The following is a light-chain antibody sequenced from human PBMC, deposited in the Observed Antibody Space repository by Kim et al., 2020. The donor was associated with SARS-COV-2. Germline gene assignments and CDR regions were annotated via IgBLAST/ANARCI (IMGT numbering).Light chain of an antibody. Sequence: VAMGKTVRITCQGDSLRSYYATWYQQKPGQAPKVVIYGKDNRPSGVPDRFSGSSAGNTAYLTITGTQAGDEADYYCNSRDSNDYVVFGGGTKVTVL. CDR3: NSRDSNDYVV. J-gene: IGLJ2*01. CDR1: SLRSYY. CDR2: GKD. V-gene: IGLV3-19*01.